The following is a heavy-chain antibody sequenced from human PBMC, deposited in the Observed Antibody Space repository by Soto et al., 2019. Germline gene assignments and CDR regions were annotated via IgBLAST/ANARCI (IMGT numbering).Heavy chain of an antibody. V-gene: IGHV4-30-4*01. Sequence: SETLSLTCTVSGGSISSGDYYWSWIRQPPGKGLEWIGYIYYSGSTYYNPSLKSRVTISVDTSKNQFSLKLSSVTAADTAVYYCARAHSGSYLVDYWGQGTLVTVSS. CDR1: GGSISSGDYY. CDR3: ARAHSGSYLVDY. J-gene: IGHJ4*02. CDR2: IYYSGST. D-gene: IGHD1-26*01.